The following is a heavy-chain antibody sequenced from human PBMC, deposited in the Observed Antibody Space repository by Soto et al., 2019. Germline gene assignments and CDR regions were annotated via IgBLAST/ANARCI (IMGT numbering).Heavy chain of an antibody. J-gene: IGHJ4*02. CDR2: IYYSGST. CDR1: GDSISSGGYY. Sequence: SETLSLTCTVSGDSISSGGYYWSWIRQHPGKGLEWIGYIYYSGSTYYNPSLKSRVTISVDTSKNQFSLKLSSVTAADTAVYYCARDRSGYGAPFDYWGQGTLVNVSS. D-gene: IGHD3-10*01. CDR3: ARDRSGYGAPFDY. V-gene: IGHV4-31*03.